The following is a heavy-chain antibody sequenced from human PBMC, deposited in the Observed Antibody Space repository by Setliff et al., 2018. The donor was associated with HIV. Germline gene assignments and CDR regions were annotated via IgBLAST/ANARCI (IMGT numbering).Heavy chain of an antibody. D-gene: IGHD3-22*01. CDR3: ARDWEARADYYDTSGQAQYFQH. CDR2: INPSGGTT. V-gene: IGHV1-46*01. Sequence: ASVKVSCKASGYPFTSYYVHWVRQAPGQGLEWMGIINPSGGTTSYAQKFQGRVTMTRDTSTSTVYMELGSLRSEDTAVYYCARDWEARADYYDTSGQAQYFQHWGQGTLVTVSS. J-gene: IGHJ1*01. CDR1: GYPFTSYY.